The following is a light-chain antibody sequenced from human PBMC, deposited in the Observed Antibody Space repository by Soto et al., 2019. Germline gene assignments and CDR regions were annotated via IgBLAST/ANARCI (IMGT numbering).Light chain of an antibody. J-gene: IGLJ7*01. CDR2: DIS. CDR3: LLYNSGARPV. CDR1: TGAVTSGHY. V-gene: IGLV7-46*01. Sequence: QTVVTQEPSLTVSPGGTVTLTCDSSTGAVTSGHYPYWFQQKPGQAPRTLIYDISNKHSWTPARFSGSLLGGKAALTLSGAQPEDEAEYYCLLYNSGARPVFGGGTQLTVL.